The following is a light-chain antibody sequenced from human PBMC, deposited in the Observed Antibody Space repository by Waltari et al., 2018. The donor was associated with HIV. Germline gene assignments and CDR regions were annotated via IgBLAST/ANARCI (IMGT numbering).Light chain of an antibody. CDR1: SSDVGSYNL. J-gene: IGLJ2*01. V-gene: IGLV2-23*02. CDR2: EVS. Sequence: QSALTQPASVSGSPGQSITISCTGTSSDVGSYNLVSWYQQHPGKAPKLMIYEVSKRPSGVSHRFSGSKSGNTASLTISGLQAEDEAYYYCCSYAGSSTLVFGGGTKLTVL. CDR3: CSYAGSSTLV.